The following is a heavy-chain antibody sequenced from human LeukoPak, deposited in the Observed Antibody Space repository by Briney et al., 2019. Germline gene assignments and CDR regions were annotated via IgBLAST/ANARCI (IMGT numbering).Heavy chain of an antibody. CDR2: IYHSGST. Sequence: PSQTLSLTCAVSGGSISSGGYSWSWIRQPPGKGLEWIGYIYHSGSTYYNPSLKSRVTISVDRSKNQFSLKLSSVTAADTAVYYCARSYCGGDCYSVYWFDPWGQGTLVTVSS. D-gene: IGHD2-21*02. V-gene: IGHV4-30-2*01. J-gene: IGHJ5*02. CDR3: ARSYCGGDCYSVYWFDP. CDR1: GGSISSGGYS.